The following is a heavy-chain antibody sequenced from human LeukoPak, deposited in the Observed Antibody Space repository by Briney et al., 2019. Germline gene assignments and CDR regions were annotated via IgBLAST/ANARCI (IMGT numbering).Heavy chain of an antibody. CDR3: AREESLYYDSSGYYNELDY. D-gene: IGHD3-22*01. V-gene: IGHV3-21*01. CDR1: GFTFSSYS. J-gene: IGHJ4*02. CDR2: ISSSSRYI. Sequence: GGSLRLSCAASGFTFSSYSMNWVRQAPGKGLEWVSSISSSSRYIYYADSVKGRFTISRDNAKNSLYLQMNSLRAEDTAVYYCAREESLYYDSSGYYNELDYWGQGTLVTVSS.